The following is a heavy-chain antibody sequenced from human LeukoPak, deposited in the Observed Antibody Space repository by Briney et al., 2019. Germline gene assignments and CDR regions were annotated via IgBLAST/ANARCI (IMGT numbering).Heavy chain of an antibody. D-gene: IGHD4-17*01. V-gene: IGHV1-18*01. CDR2: ISAYNGNT. CDR3: ARDQTKYNDYGGFDY. J-gene: IGHJ4*02. Sequence: GASVKVSCKASGYTFTSYGISWVRQAPGQGLEWMGWISAYNGNTNYAQKVQGRVTMTTDTSTSTAYMELRSLRSDDTAVYYCARDQTKYNDYGGFDYWGQGTLVTVSS. CDR1: GYTFTSYG.